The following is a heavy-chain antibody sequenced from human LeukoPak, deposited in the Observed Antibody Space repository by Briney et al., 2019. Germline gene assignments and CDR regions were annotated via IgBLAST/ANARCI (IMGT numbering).Heavy chain of an antibody. CDR3: ARDFRMVVGLYFDY. CDR1: GYTFTGYY. Sequence: ASVKVSCKASGYTFTGYYMHWVRQAPGQGLEWMGWINPNSGGTNYAQKFQGRVTMTRDTSISTAYMELSGLRSDDTAVYYCARDFRMVVGLYFDYWGQGTLVTVSS. D-gene: IGHD1-26*01. V-gene: IGHV1-2*02. CDR2: INPNSGGT. J-gene: IGHJ4*02.